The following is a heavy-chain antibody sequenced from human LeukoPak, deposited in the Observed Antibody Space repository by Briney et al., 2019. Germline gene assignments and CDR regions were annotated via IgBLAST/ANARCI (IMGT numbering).Heavy chain of an antibody. V-gene: IGHV3-21*01. J-gene: IGHJ4*02. CDR3: ARDPGPYGSGSYYMGFTPFDY. Sequence: NPGGSLRLSCAASGFTFSSYSMNWVRQAPGKGLEWVSSISSSSSYIYYADSVKGRFTISRDNAKNSLYLQMNSLRAEDTAVYYCARDPGPYGSGSYYMGFTPFDYWGQGTLVTVSS. D-gene: IGHD3-10*01. CDR2: ISSSSSYI. CDR1: GFTFSSYS.